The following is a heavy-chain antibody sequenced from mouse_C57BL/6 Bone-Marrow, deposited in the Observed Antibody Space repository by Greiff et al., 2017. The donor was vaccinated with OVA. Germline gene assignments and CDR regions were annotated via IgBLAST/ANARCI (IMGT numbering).Heavy chain of an antibody. CDR3: ARAGDYDGDWFAY. V-gene: IGHV1-47*01. D-gene: IGHD2-4*01. J-gene: IGHJ3*01. CDR1: GYTFTTYP. Sequence: VQVVESGAELVKPGASVKMSCKASGYTFTTYPIEWMKQNHGKSLEWIGNFHPYNDDTKYNEKFKGKATLTVEKSSSTVYLELSRLTSDDSAVYDCARAGDYDGDWFAYGGQGTLVTVSA. CDR2: FHPYNDDT.